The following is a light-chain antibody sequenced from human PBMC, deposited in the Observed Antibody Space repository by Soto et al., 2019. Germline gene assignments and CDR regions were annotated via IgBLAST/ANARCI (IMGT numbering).Light chain of an antibody. Sequence: EIVLTQSPGTMSLSPGERGTLSCRASQTVSSNFLAWFQQKPGKAPRLVIHGASIRATGIPDRLSGSGSGTVFTLTISRLESEDFAVYHCQQYGNSPTFGQGTKVDI. J-gene: IGKJ1*01. CDR3: QQYGNSPT. CDR2: GAS. CDR1: QTVSSNF. V-gene: IGKV3-20*01.